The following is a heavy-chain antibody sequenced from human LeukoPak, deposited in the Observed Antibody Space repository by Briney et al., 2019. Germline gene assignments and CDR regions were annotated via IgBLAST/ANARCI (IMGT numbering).Heavy chain of an antibody. J-gene: IGHJ4*02. CDR2: ISYSGST. CDR3: ARSPNSSGWYTY. Sequence: SETLSLTCTVSGGSISSSSHYWGWIRQSPGKGLEWIGSISYSGSTYYNPSLKSRVTISVDTSKTQFSLKLSSVTAADTAVYYCARSPNSSGWYTYWGQGTLVTVSS. V-gene: IGHV4-39*07. D-gene: IGHD6-19*01. CDR1: GGSISSSSHY.